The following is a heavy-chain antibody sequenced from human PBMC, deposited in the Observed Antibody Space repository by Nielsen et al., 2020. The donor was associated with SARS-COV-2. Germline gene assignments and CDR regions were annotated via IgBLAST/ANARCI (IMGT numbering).Heavy chain of an antibody. Sequence: GGSLRLSCAASGFIVSANYMNWVRQAPGKGLEWVSIIYRGGNTYHADSVKGRFTISRDASKNLLYLQMNILRAEDTAVYYCAGGENSYGYDHWGQGTLVTVS. CDR2: IYRGGNT. D-gene: IGHD5-18*01. CDR3: AGGENSYGYDH. V-gene: IGHV3-53*01. CDR1: GFIVSANY. J-gene: IGHJ4*02.